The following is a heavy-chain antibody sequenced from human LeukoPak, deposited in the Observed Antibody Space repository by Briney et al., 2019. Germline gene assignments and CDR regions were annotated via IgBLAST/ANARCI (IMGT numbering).Heavy chain of an antibody. CDR2: IYHTGIT. CDR1: GDSISHYY. V-gene: IGHV4-59*01. J-gene: IGHJ6*03. Sequence: SETLSLTCTVSGDSISHYYWTWLRQPPGRGLEGVAFIYHTGITNYNPSLQSRVITSLDTSKKQLSLTLRTVTAADTAVYYCARVLPGSGYYAGRSPNHPYYYYYMDVWGKGTTVTISS. D-gene: IGHD3-22*01. CDR3: ARVLPGSGYYAGRSPNHPYYYYYMDV.